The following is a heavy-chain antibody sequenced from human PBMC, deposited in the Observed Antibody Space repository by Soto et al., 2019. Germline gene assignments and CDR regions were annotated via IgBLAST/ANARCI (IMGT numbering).Heavy chain of an antibody. D-gene: IGHD6-13*01. Sequence: GVSMRLSCAAAGLTFSSYSMIWVSKETGKGLEWVSYITSGGSNLYYADSVKGRFTVSRDNAENSLYLQMNSLRDEDTAMYYCATFSRDESSWSTFDYWGQGTLVTVSS. CDR1: GLTFSSYS. J-gene: IGHJ4*02. CDR3: ATFSRDESSWSTFDY. CDR2: ITSGGSNL. V-gene: IGHV3-48*02.